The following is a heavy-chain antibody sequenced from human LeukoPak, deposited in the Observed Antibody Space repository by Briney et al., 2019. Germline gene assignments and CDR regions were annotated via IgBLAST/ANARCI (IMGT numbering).Heavy chain of an antibody. Sequence: PGGSLRLSCAASGFIFSNYAMEWVRQAPGKGLEWVSSISSGGSYIYYADSVKGRFTISRDNSKNTLYLQMNSLRAEDTAVYYCARDGEPHGYYDSSGYHDYWGQGTLVTVSS. V-gene: IGHV3-21*01. D-gene: IGHD3-22*01. CDR1: GFIFSNYA. J-gene: IGHJ4*02. CDR3: ARDGEPHGYYDSSGYHDY. CDR2: ISSGGSYI.